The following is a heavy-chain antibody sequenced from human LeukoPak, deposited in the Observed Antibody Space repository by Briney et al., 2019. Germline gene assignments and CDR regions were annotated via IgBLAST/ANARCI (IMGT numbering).Heavy chain of an antibody. Sequence: GGSLRLSCVPSGFSFSNYAMSWVRQAPGKGLEWVSSISGSGGSTHYVDSVKGRFTISRDKTKNTLYLQMNSLRAEDTAVYYCAKSPYYDASGYYREYYFDSWGQGTLVTVSS. J-gene: IGHJ4*02. V-gene: IGHV3-23*01. CDR2: ISGSGGST. CDR3: AKSPYYDASGYYREYYFDS. D-gene: IGHD3-22*01. CDR1: GFSFSNYA.